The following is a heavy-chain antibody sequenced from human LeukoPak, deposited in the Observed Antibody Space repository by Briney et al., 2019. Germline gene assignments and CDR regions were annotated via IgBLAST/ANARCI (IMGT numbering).Heavy chain of an antibody. J-gene: IGHJ4*02. CDR2: ISWNSGSI. CDR1: GFTVNNNY. Sequence: GGSLRLSCAASGFTVNNNYMNWVRQAPGKGLEWVSGISWNSGSIGYADSVKGRFTISRDNAKNSLYLQMNSLRAEDTALYYCAKAVGSSGYSYGNGADCWGQGTLVTVSS. CDR3: AKAVGSSGYSYGNGADC. V-gene: IGHV3-9*01. D-gene: IGHD5-18*01.